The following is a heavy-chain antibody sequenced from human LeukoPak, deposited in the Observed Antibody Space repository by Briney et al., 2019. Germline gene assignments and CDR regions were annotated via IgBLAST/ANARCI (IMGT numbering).Heavy chain of an antibody. D-gene: IGHD6-6*01. CDR2: IYYSGST. J-gene: IGHJ4*02. CDR3: ARVDPDSSSTLEVFDY. Sequence: SETLSPSCTVSGGSISSYYWSWIRQPPGKGLEGIGYIYYSGSTNYNPSIKRRVTISVDTPKNQFSLTLSSVTAADTAVYYCARVDPDSSSTLEVFDYWGQGTLVSVSS. V-gene: IGHV4-59*01. CDR1: GGSISSYY.